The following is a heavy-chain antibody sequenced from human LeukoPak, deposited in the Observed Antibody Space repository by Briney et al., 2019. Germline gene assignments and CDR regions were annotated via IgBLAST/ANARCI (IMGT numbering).Heavy chain of an antibody. J-gene: IGHJ4*02. CDR2: IHYSGST. CDR3: ARGYWTPDY. V-gene: IGHV4-59*08. D-gene: IGHD1-1*01. Sequence: SETLSLTCIVSGGSISSYYWSWIRQPPGKGLEWIGYIHYSGSTNYNPSLKSRVTISVDTSKNQFSLKLSSVTAADTAVYYCARGYWTPDYWGQGTLVTVSS. CDR1: GGSISSYY.